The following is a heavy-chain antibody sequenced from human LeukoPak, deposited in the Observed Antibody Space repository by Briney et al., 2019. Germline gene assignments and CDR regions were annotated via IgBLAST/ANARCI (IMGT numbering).Heavy chain of an antibody. Sequence: SETLSLTCTVSGGSLSSYYWSWIRQPAGKGLEWIGRIYTSGSTNYNPSLKSRVTMSVDTSKNQFSLKLSSVTAADTAVYYCARETEYYYDSSGYYYYYYMDVWGKGTTVTVSS. CDR3: ARETEYYYDSSGYYYYYYMDV. CDR2: IYTSGST. V-gene: IGHV4-4*07. J-gene: IGHJ6*03. CDR1: GGSLSSYY. D-gene: IGHD3-22*01.